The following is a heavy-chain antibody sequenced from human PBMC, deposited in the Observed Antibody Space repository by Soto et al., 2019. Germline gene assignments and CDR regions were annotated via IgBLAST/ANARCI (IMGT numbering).Heavy chain of an antibody. D-gene: IGHD3-10*01. CDR1: GFTFSSYG. CDR3: ARDTSPSELLWFGGPSYNWFDP. V-gene: IGHV3-33*01. J-gene: IGHJ5*02. CDR2: IWYDGSNK. Sequence: QVQLVESGGGVVQPGRSLRLSCAASGFTFSSYGMHWVRQAPGKGLEWVAVIWYDGSNKYYADSVKGRFTISRDNSKNTLYLQMNSLRAEDTAVYYCARDTSPSELLWFGGPSYNWFDPWGQGTLVTVSS.